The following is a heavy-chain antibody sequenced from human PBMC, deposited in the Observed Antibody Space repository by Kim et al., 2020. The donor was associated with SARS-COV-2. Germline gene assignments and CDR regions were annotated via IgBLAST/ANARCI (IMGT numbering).Heavy chain of an antibody. CDR3: ARDQRGGKHFAY. D-gene: IGHD1-26*01. J-gene: IGHJ4*02. V-gene: IGHV3-74*01. Sequence: ATSWQGRLTITRDKAKNTLYLQMNSLRAEDTAVYYCARDQRGGKHFAYWGQGTLVTVSS.